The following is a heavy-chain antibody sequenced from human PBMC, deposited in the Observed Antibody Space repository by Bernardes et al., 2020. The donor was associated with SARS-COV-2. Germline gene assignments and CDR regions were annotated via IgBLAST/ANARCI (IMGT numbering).Heavy chain of an antibody. CDR2: IKSKTDGGTT. Sequence: GRSLKVCCAASGFTFSNAWMSWVRQAPGKGLEWVGRIKSKTDGGTTDYAAPVKGRFTISRDNAKNSLYLQMNSLRAEDTAVYYCAKIGGSSWYFDYWGQGTLVTVSS. CDR3: AKIGGSSWYFDY. V-gene: IGHV3-15*01. D-gene: IGHD6-13*01. CDR1: GFTFSNAW. J-gene: IGHJ4*02.